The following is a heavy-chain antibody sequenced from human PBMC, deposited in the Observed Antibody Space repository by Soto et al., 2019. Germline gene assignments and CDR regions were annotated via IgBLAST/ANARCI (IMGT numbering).Heavy chain of an antibody. Sequence: EVQLVESGGGLVIPGGSLRLSCAASGVTFSNVWVTWVHQAPGRGLEWVGRIKSNAYGGTIDYAAPVKGRFTISRDDSRNTVSLQMNSLKTEDTAVYHCTTGLRWFGEFWGQGSRVTVSS. CDR1: GVTFSNVW. CDR3: TTGLRWFGEF. D-gene: IGHD3-10*01. J-gene: IGHJ4*02. V-gene: IGHV3-15*01. CDR2: IKSNAYGGTI.